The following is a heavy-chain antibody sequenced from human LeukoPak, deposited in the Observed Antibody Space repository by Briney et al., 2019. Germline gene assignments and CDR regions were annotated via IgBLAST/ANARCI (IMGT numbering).Heavy chain of an antibody. Sequence: GGSLRLSCAASGFTFSSYGMHWVRQAPGKGLEWVAVISYDGSNKYYADSVKGRFTISRDNSKNTLYLQMNSLRAEDTAVYYCARDLYYYDSSGYYPPGDYWGQGTLVTVSS. J-gene: IGHJ4*02. CDR2: ISYDGSNK. CDR3: ARDLYYYDSSGYYPPGDY. V-gene: IGHV3-30*19. CDR1: GFTFSSYG. D-gene: IGHD3-22*01.